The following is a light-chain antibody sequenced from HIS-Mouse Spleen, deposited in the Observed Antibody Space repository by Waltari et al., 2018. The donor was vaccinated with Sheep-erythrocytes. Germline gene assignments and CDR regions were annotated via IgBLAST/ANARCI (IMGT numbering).Light chain of an antibody. V-gene: IGLV2-11*01. CDR2: DVS. CDR3: CSYAGSRTPWV. CDR1: SSDVGGYNY. Sequence: QSALTQPRSVSGSPGQSVTISCTGTSSDVGGYNYVSWYQQHPDKAPKLMIYDVSKRPYGVPDRVAGSKSGNTASLTISGLQAEDEADYYCCSYAGSRTPWVFGGGTKLTVL. J-gene: IGLJ3*02.